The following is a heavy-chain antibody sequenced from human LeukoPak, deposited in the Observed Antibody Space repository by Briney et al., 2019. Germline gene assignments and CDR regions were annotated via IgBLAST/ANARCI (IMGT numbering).Heavy chain of an antibody. CDR2: IYYSGST. V-gene: IGHV4-39*01. D-gene: IGHD3-3*02. Sequence: SETLSLTCTVSGGSISSSSYYWGWIRQPPGKGLEWIGSIYYSGSTYYNPSLKSRVTISVDTSKNQFSLKLSSVTAADTAVYYCVRRNSIGVPGFYFDYWGQGTLVTVSS. CDR3: VRRNSIGVPGFYFDY. CDR1: GGSISSSSYY. J-gene: IGHJ4*02.